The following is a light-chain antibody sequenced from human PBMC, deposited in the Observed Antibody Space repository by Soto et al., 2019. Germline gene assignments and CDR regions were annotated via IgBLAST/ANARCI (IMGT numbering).Light chain of an antibody. Sequence: DIQMTQSPSTLSASVGDRVTITCRVSQSVRSWLAWYQQKPGTAPKVLIYAASSLQSGVPSRFSGSGSGTDFTLTISSLQPEDFGTYYCQQSYSTPRTFGQGTKVDIK. J-gene: IGKJ1*01. CDR1: QSVRSW. CDR3: QQSYSTPRT. V-gene: IGKV1-39*01. CDR2: AAS.